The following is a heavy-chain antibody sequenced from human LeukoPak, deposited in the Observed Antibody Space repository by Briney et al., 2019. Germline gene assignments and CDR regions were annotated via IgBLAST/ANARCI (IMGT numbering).Heavy chain of an antibody. CDR1: GFIFTRYW. D-gene: IGHD3-22*01. CDR3: ARDPHYYDGTGYQDXFDI. J-gene: IGHJ3*02. Sequence: GXXRLSCAASGFIFTRYWMHWVRHXPGEGLEWVXRIETDGSSTSYADSVKGRFTISRDNTKNTLFLQMNSLRAEDTAVYYCARDPHYYDGTGYQDXFDIWGQGTMVTVSS. CDR2: IETDGSST. V-gene: IGHV3-74*01.